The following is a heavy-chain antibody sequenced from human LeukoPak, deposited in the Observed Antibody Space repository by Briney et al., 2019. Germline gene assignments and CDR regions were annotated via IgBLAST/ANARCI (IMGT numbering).Heavy chain of an antibody. Sequence: SETLSLTCTVSGGSISSYYWSWIRQPAGKGLEWIGRIYTSGSTNYNASLKSRVSMSVDTSKNQFPLKLSSVTAADTAVFYCARENSGSYREFDYWGQGTLVTVS. CDR2: IYTSGST. CDR1: GGSISSYY. V-gene: IGHV4-4*07. CDR3: ARENSGSYREFDY. J-gene: IGHJ4*02. D-gene: IGHD1-26*01.